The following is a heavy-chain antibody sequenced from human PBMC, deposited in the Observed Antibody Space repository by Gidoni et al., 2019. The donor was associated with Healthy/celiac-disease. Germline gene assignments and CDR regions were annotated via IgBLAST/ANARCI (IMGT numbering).Heavy chain of an antibody. Sequence: EVQLVESGGGLVQPGGPLRLYFSASGLPLSSSAMSWVCQAPGKGLELVSAISGSGGSTYYADSVKGRFTISRDNSKNTRYLQMNSLRAEDTAVYYCAKVGVVVDYGGYWYFDLWGRGTLVTVSS. J-gene: IGHJ2*01. D-gene: IGHD2-15*01. CDR3: AKVGVVVDYGGYWYFDL. CDR1: GLPLSSSA. CDR2: ISGSGGST. V-gene: IGHV3-23*04.